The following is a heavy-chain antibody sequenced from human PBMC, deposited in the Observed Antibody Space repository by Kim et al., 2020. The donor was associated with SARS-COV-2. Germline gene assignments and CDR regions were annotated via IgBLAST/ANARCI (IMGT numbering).Heavy chain of an antibody. CDR2: IYYSGST. Sequence: SDTLSLTCTVSGGSISSYYWSWIRQPPGKGLEWIGYIYYSGSTNYNPSLKSRVTISVDTSKNQFSLKLSSVTAADTAVYYCARLTRAVAGPCFDYWGQGTLVTVSS. CDR3: ARLTRAVAGPCFDY. CDR1: GGSISSYY. V-gene: IGHV4-59*08. D-gene: IGHD6-19*01. J-gene: IGHJ4*02.